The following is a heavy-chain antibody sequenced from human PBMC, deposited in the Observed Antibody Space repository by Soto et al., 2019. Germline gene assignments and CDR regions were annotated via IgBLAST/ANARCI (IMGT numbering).Heavy chain of an antibody. CDR3: ARVGGVAARTFDY. Sequence: SESLSLTCTVSGGSISDFYWSWVRQPPGKGLEWIGYIYYSGSTNYNPSLKSRVTTSVGTSKNQFSLRLSSVTAADTAVYYCARVGGVAARTFDYWGQGTLVTVSS. CDR1: GGSISDFY. CDR2: IYYSGST. J-gene: IGHJ4*02. D-gene: IGHD6-6*01. V-gene: IGHV4-59*01.